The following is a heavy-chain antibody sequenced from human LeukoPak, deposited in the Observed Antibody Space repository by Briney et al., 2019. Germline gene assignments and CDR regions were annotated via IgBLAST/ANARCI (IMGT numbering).Heavy chain of an antibody. D-gene: IGHD1-26*01. CDR3: ARAWGSYYRFDY. V-gene: IGHV1-46*01. J-gene: IGHJ4*02. CDR1: GYTFTSYY. CDR2: INPSGGST. Sequence: ASVKVSCKASGYTFTSYYMHWVQQAPGQGLEWMGIINPSGGSTSYAQKFQGRVTMTRDTSTSTVYMELSSLRSEDTAVYYCARAWGSYYRFDYWGQGTLVTVSS.